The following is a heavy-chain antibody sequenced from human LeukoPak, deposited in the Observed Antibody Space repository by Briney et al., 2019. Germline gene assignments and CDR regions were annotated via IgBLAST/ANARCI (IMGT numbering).Heavy chain of an antibody. CDR3: ARAIGYYYYMDV. CDR1: GYTFTSYG. CDR2: MNPNSGNT. J-gene: IGHJ6*03. V-gene: IGHV1-8*02. Sequence: ASVKVSCKASGYTFTSYGISWVRQAPGQGLEWMGWMNPNSGNTGYAQKFQGRVTMTRDTSISTAYMELSRLRSDDTAVYYCARAIGYYYYMDVWGKGTTVTVSS.